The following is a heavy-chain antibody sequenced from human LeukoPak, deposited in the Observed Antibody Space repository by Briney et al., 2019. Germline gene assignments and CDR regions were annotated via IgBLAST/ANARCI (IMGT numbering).Heavy chain of an antibody. CDR1: GGSISSYY. CDR2: IYYSGST. Sequence: SETLSLTCTVSGGSISSYYWSWIRQPPGKGLEWIGYIYYSGSTNYNPSLKSRVTISVDTSKNQFSLKLSSVTAADTAVHYCARHSSGWYEVLWFDPWGQGTLVTVSS. CDR3: ARHSSGWYEVLWFDP. D-gene: IGHD6-19*01. V-gene: IGHV4-59*08. J-gene: IGHJ5*02.